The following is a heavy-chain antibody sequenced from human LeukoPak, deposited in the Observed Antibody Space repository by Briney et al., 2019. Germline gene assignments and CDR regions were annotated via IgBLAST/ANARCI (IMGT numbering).Heavy chain of an antibody. CDR3: ATPGGLDSNYIFDY. V-gene: IGHV1-2*02. D-gene: IGHD4-11*01. CDR1: GYTFTGYY. Sequence: ASVKVSCKASGYTFTGYYMHWVRQAPGQGLEWLGWVNPNSGGTNYAQKFQGRVTMTRDTSISTAYMELSRLRSDDTAVYYCATPGGLDSNYIFDYWRQGTLVTVSS. J-gene: IGHJ4*02. CDR2: VNPNSGGT.